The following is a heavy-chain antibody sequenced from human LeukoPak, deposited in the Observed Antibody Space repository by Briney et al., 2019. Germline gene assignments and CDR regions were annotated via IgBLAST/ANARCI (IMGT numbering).Heavy chain of an antibody. J-gene: IGHJ4*02. D-gene: IGHD3-10*01. CDR1: GFTFSSYG. CDR2: ISYDGSNK. V-gene: IGHV3-30*18. Sequence: GRSLRLSCAASGFTFSSYGMHWVRQAPGKGLEWVAVISYDGSNKYYADSVKGRFTISRDNSKNTLYLQMNSLRAEDTPVYYCAKVAGGDYYGSGAFDYWGQGTLVTVSS. CDR3: AKVAGGDYYGSGAFDY.